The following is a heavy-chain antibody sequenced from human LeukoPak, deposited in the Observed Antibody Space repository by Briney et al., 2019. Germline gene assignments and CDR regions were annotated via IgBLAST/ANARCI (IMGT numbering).Heavy chain of an antibody. CDR1: GFTVSSNY. CDR2: IYSGGSS. D-gene: IGHD3-10*01. J-gene: IGHJ6*02. Sequence: GGSLRLSCAASGFTVSSNYTSWVRQAPGKGLEWVSVIYSGGSSYYADSVKGRFTISRDNSKNTLYLQMNSLRAEDTAVYYCARDLSMVYGMDVWGQGTTVTVSS. V-gene: IGHV3-53*01. CDR3: ARDLSMVYGMDV.